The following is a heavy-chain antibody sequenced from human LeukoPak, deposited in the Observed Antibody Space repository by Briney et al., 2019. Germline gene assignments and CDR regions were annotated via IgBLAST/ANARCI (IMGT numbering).Heavy chain of an antibody. D-gene: IGHD2-2*01. CDR2: ISNDGSST. J-gene: IGHJ4*02. Sequence: GGSRRLSCAASRFTFSNYWMHWVRQAPGEGLVWVTRISNDGSSTTYADSGKGRFTISRDNAKNTLYLQMNSLRAEDTDMYGCGSGFVLVPGGIPEYSGQGTLATVSS. CDR3: GSGFVLVPGGIPEY. V-gene: IGHV3-74*01. CDR1: RFTFSNYW.